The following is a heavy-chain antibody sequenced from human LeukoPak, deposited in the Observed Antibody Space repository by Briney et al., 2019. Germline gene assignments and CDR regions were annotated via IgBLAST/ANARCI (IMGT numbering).Heavy chain of an antibody. CDR3: ARIMKRLPQGWLQLGWIDP. V-gene: IGHV4-34*01. CDR2: INHSGST. J-gene: IGHJ5*02. Sequence: PSETLYLTCAVYGGSFSGYYWSWIRQPPGKGLEWIGEINHSGSTNYNPSLKSRVTTSVDTSKNQFSLKLSSVTAADTAVYYGARIMKRLPQGWLQLGWIDPWGQGTLVTVSS. CDR1: GGSFSGYY. D-gene: IGHD5-24*01.